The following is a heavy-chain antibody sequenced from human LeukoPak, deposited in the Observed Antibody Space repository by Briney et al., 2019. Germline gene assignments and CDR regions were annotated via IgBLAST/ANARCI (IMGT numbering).Heavy chain of an antibody. J-gene: IGHJ5*02. CDR1: RFTLSTYW. CDR2: IKQDGSQE. Sequence: GGSLRLSCAASRFTLSTYWMSWVRRAPGKGLEWVAHIKQDGSQEYYVDSVKGRFTISRDSAKNSLYLQMNSLRAEDTAVYYCARDPHPSVVVAATDWFDPWGQGTLVTVSS. V-gene: IGHV3-7*01. D-gene: IGHD2-15*01. CDR3: ARDPHPSVVVAATDWFDP.